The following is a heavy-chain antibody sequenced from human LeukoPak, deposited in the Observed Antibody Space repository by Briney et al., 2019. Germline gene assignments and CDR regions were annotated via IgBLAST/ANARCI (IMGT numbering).Heavy chain of an antibody. CDR1: GFTFSNAW. CDR3: TTQQLASPLGY. D-gene: IGHD6-13*01. J-gene: IGHJ4*02. V-gene: IGHV3-15*01. Sequence: PGGSLRRSCAASGFTFSNAWMSWVRQAPGKGLEWVGRIKSKTDGGTTDYAAPVKGRFTISRDDSKNTLYLQMNSLKTEDTAVYYCTTQQLASPLGYWGQGTLVTVSS. CDR2: IKSKTDGGTT.